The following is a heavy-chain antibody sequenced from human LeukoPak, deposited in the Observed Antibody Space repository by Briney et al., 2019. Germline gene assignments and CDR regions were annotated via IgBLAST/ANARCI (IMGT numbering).Heavy chain of an antibody. CDR1: GGSISSYY. V-gene: IGHV4-30-4*01. D-gene: IGHD1-26*01. Sequence: PSETLSLTCIVSGGSISSYYWSWIRQPPGKGLEWIGYIHNSGSTYYNPSLKSRLTISIDTSKNQFSLKLSSVTAADTAVYYCARDRSLPYYFDYWGQGTLVTVSS. J-gene: IGHJ4*02. CDR2: IHNSGST. CDR3: ARDRSLPYYFDY.